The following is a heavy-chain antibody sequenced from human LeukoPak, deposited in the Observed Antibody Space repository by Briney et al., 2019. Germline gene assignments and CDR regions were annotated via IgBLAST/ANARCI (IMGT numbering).Heavy chain of an antibody. Sequence: PSETLSLTCTVSGGSISSGGYYWSWIRQPPGKGLEWIGYIYHSGSTYYNPSLKSRVTISVDRSKNQFSLKLSSVTAADTAVYYCARSIVGRPHWFDPWGQGTLVTVSS. V-gene: IGHV4-30-2*01. CDR3: ARSIVGRPHWFDP. D-gene: IGHD1-26*01. CDR2: IYHSGST. J-gene: IGHJ5*02. CDR1: GGSISSGGYY.